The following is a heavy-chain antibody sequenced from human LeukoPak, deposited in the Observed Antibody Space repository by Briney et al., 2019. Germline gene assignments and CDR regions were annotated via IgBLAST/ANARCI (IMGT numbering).Heavy chain of an antibody. J-gene: IGHJ4*02. Sequence: ASVKVSCKASGYTFTSYGISWVRQAPGQGLEWMGWISAYNGNTNYARKLQGRVTMTTDTSTSTAYMELRSLRSDDTAVYYCARVSRYCSSTSCYIDYWGQGTLVTVSS. CDR1: GYTFTSYG. V-gene: IGHV1-18*01. CDR3: ARVSRYCSSTSCYIDY. D-gene: IGHD2-2*02. CDR2: ISAYNGNT.